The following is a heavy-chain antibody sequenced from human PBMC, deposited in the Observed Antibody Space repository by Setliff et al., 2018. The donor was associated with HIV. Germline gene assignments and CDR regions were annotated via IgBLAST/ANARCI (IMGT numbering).Heavy chain of an antibody. CDR2: IYATGST. CDR3: ARHPPHDSTWPYYYYGMDV. Sequence: SETLSLTCTVSGGSINSYYWSWIRQPPGKGLEWIGYIYATGSTNYNPSLKGRVTVSVDTAKNQFSLRLSSVTAADTAVYYCARHPPHDSTWPYYYYGMDVWCQGTTVTVSS. V-gene: IGHV4-4*09. J-gene: IGHJ6*02. CDR1: GGSINSYY. D-gene: IGHD6-13*01.